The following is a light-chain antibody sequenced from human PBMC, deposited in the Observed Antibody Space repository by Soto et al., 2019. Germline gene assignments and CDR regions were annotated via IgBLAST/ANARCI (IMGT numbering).Light chain of an antibody. CDR1: QGISSY. J-gene: IGKJ1*01. CDR2: AAS. CDR3: QQYYSYPS. Sequence: AIRITQSPSSLSASTGDRVTITFRASQGISSYLAWYQQKPGKAPKLLIYAASTLQSGVPSRFSGSGSGTDFTLTISCLQSEDFATYYCQQYYSYPSFGQGTKVDIK. V-gene: IGKV1-8*01.